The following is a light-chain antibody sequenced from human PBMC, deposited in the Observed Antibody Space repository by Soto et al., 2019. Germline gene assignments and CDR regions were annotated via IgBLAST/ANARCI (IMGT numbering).Light chain of an antibody. Sequence: IQLTQSPSSLSASIGARVTITCRASQDISSFLAWYQQKPGKAPKLLIYAASTLQSGVPSRFSGSGSGTDFTLTISSLQPEDFATYFCQQLNSYPLTFGQGTRLAIK. J-gene: IGKJ5*01. CDR2: AAS. CDR1: QDISSF. V-gene: IGKV1-9*01. CDR3: QQLNSYPLT.